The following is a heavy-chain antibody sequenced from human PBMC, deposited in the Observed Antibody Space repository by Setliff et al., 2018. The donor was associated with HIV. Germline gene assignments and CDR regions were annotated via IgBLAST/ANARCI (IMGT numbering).Heavy chain of an antibody. Sequence: ASVKVSCKASGGTFSSYAISWVRQAPGQRLEWVGWINTGNGDTKYSQDFQGRVTISRDTSASTAHMELSSLRSEDMAVYYCARSQINLVRGVVHYFDYWGQGTLVTVSS. J-gene: IGHJ4*02. CDR3: ARSQINLVRGVVHYFDY. CDR1: GGTFSSYA. V-gene: IGHV1-3*03. D-gene: IGHD3-10*01. CDR2: INTGNGDT.